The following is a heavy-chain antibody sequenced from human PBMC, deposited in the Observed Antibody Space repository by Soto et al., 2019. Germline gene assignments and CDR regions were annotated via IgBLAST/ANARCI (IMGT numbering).Heavy chain of an antibody. J-gene: IGHJ5*02. CDR1: GGTFSSYA. D-gene: IGHD3-10*01. V-gene: IGHV1-69*13. CDR3: ARVRDYGSGSYYTNWFDP. Sequence: SVKVSCKASGGTFSSYAISWVRQAPGQGLEWMGGIIPIFGTANYAQKFQGRVTITADESTSTAYMELSSLRSEDTAVYYCARVRDYGSGSYYTNWFDPWGQGTLVTVSS. CDR2: IIPIFGTA.